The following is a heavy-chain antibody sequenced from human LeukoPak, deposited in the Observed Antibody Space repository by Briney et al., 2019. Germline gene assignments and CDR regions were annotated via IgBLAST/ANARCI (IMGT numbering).Heavy chain of an antibody. Sequence: SQTLSLTCAISGDGVSSNSATWNWIRQSPSRGLEWLGRTYYRSKWFNDYAVSMKSRIIINSDTSKNQFSLQLNSVTPEDTAVYYCARDLSGSWNYYFDYWGQGTLVTVSS. J-gene: IGHJ4*02. CDR3: ARDLSGSWNYYFDY. D-gene: IGHD1-26*01. V-gene: IGHV6-1*01. CDR2: TYYRSKWFN. CDR1: GDGVSSNSAT.